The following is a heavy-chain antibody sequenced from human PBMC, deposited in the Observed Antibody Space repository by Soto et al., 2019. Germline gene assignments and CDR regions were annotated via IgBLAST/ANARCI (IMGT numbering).Heavy chain of an antibody. J-gene: IGHJ6*02. D-gene: IGHD6-13*01. CDR3: ARDISGSSWDYYYYYYGMDV. CDR2: ISSSSSYI. V-gene: IGHV3-21*01. CDR1: GFTFSSYS. Sequence: XGSLRLSFAASGFTFSSYSMNWVRQAPGKGLEWVSSISSSSSYIYYADSVKGRFTISRDNAKNSLYLQMNSLRAEDTAVYYCARDISGSSWDYYYYYYGMDVWGQGTTVTVSS.